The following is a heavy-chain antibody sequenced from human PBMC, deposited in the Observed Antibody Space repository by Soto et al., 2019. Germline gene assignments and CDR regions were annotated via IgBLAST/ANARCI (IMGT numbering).Heavy chain of an antibody. CDR2: IYYSGST. V-gene: IGHV4-59*08. CDR1: GGSISSYY. CDR3: ARKLASSSAQYYYYYMDV. D-gene: IGHD6-6*01. Sequence: PSETLSLTCTVSGGSISSYYWSWIRQPPGKGLEWIGYIYYSGSTNYNPSLKSRVTISVDTSKNQFSLKLSSVTAADTAVYYCARKLASSSAQYYYYYMDVWGKGTTVTVSS. J-gene: IGHJ6*03.